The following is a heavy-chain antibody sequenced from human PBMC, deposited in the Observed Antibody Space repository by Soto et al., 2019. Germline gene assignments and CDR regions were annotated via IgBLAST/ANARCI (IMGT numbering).Heavy chain of an antibody. D-gene: IGHD2-15*01. CDR3: ARGVVA. Sequence: QVQLQESGPGLVKPSQTLSLTCTVSGASISSGGYYWSWIRQPPGQGLEWIGNIYYSGRTSYNPSLRRRFTISVDTSKNQFSLNLTSVTAADTAVYYCARGVVAWGQGTLVTVSS. CDR2: IYYSGRT. J-gene: IGHJ5*02. V-gene: IGHV4-30-4*01. CDR1: GASISSGGYY.